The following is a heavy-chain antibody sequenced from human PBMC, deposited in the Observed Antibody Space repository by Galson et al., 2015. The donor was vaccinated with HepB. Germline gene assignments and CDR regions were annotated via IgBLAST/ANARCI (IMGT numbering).Heavy chain of an antibody. D-gene: IGHD1-1*01. CDR2: IRSKANSYAT. CDR1: GFTFSGSA. CDR3: TSRVNTGTEGSYYYYGMDV. J-gene: IGHJ6*02. Sequence: SLRLSCAASGFTFSGSAMHWVRQAPGKGLEWVGRIRSKANSYATAYAASVKGRFTISRDDSKNTTYLQMNSLKTEDTAVYYCTSRVNTGTEGSYYYYGMDVWGQGTTVTVSS. V-gene: IGHV3-73*01.